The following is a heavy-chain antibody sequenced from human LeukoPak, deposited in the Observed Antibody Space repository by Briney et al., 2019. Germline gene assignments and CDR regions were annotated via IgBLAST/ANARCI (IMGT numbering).Heavy chain of an antibody. D-gene: IGHD6-19*01. CDR1: GYTFTGYY. J-gene: IGHJ4*02. CDR3: ARGSGSGWYAGELADY. Sequence: ASVKVSCKASGYTFTGYYIHWVRQAPGQGLEWMGWINPNSGGTNFAQKFQGRVAMTKYTSISTAYMEPSRLRSDDTAVYYCARGSGSGWYAGELADYWGQGTLVTVSS. V-gene: IGHV1-2*02. CDR2: INPNSGGT.